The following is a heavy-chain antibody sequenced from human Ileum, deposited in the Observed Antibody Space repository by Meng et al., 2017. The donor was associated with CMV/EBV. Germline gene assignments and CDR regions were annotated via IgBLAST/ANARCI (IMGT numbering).Heavy chain of an antibody. J-gene: IGHJ4*01. CDR1: GFTFSTYA. V-gene: IGHV3-64*02. Sequence: GGSLRLSCAASGFTFSTYAMHWVRQAPGKGLEYVSAISSNGGSTYYADSVKGRFTSSRDNSKNTLYLQMNSLRAEDTAVYYCAKVFWVRDAYSGDPFDYWGQGTQVTVSS. D-gene: IGHD5-24*01. CDR3: AKVFWVRDAYSGDPFDY. CDR2: ISSNGGST.